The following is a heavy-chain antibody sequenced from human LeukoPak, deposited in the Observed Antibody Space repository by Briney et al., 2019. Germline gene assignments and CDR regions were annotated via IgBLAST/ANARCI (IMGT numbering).Heavy chain of an antibody. J-gene: IGHJ3*02. CDR3: VRDVVYCRSWYAFVI. V-gene: IGHV7-4-1*02. Sequence: EASVTVSCKASGYTFPNYAIHWVRQAPGHPLEWMGWISTNTGYPTHAQDFAGRFVFSLITSVSTEYLLISSLTAEDAAVDCCVRDVVYCRSWYAFVIWVRGTMATVS. D-gene: IGHD6-13*01. CDR2: ISTNTGYP. CDR1: GYTFPNYA.